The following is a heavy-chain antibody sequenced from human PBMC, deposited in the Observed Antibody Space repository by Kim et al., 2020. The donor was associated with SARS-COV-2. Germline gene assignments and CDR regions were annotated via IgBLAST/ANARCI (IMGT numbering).Heavy chain of an antibody. Sequence: GGSLRLSCAASGFTFSTDWMAWVRQAPGKGLECVAAIKPGGSDKFYVGSVQGRFTISRDDAKMSLDLQMNSLRADDTAVYYCTRGAGSAWGQGALVTVSS. CDR2: IKPGGSDK. D-gene: IGHD3-10*01. CDR3: TRGAGSA. CDR1: GFTFSTDW. V-gene: IGHV3-7*01. J-gene: IGHJ5*02.